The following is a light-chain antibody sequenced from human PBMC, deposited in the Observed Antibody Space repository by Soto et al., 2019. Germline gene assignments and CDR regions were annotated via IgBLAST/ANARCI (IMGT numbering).Light chain of an antibody. CDR1: QSISNW. V-gene: IGKV1-5*03. CDR2: KAS. CDR3: QHYRA. Sequence: DIQMTQSPSTLSASVGDRVTITCRASQSISNWLAWYQQKPGKAPKLLISKASSLESGVPSRFSGSGSGTEFTLTISSLQPEDFATYYCQHYRAFGPETKVEI. J-gene: IGKJ3*01.